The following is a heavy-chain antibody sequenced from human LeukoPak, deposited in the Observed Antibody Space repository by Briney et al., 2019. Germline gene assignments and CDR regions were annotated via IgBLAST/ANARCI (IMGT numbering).Heavy chain of an antibody. D-gene: IGHD6-19*01. CDR2: IYHSGST. Sequence: PSETLSLTCAVSGYSISSGYYWGWIRQPPGKGLEWIGSIYHSGSTYYNPSLKSRVTISKDTSKSQFSLKLNSVTAADTAVYYCARGPAQYSSGPDYWGQGTLVTVSS. CDR3: ARGPAQYSSGPDY. CDR1: GYSISSGYY. V-gene: IGHV4-38-2*01. J-gene: IGHJ4*02.